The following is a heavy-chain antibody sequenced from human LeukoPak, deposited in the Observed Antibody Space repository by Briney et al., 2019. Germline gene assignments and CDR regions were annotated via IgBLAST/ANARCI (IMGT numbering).Heavy chain of an antibody. CDR2: IRSDASYK. J-gene: IGHJ5*02. D-gene: IGHD3-22*01. CDR1: GFTFSYYG. Sequence: GGSLRLSCAASGFTFSYYGLDWVRQAPGKGLEWVAFIRSDASYKHYADSVKGRFTISRDNTKNTLYLEMSRLRAEDTAVYYCAKGLAYDRSDYLNWFDPWGQGTLVTVSS. V-gene: IGHV3-30*02. CDR3: AKGLAYDRSDYLNWFDP.